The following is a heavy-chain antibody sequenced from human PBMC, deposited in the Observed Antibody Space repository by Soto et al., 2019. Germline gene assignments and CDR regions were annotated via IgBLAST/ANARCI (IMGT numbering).Heavy chain of an antibody. Sequence: PSETLSLTCTVSGGSISSSVYFWGWIRHPPGKGLEWIGNIYYTGITYYNPSLESRVTISVDTSKNQFSLRLSSVTAADTAVYYCVSPKRRATGNSLFGNMDVWGQGTTVTVSS. J-gene: IGHJ6*02. CDR1: GGSISSSVYF. D-gene: IGHD3-9*01. CDR2: IYYTGIT. CDR3: VSPKRRATGNSLFGNMDV. V-gene: IGHV4-39*01.